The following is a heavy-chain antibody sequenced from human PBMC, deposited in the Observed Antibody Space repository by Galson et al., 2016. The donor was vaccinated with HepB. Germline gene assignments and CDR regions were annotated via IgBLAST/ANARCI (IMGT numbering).Heavy chain of an antibody. J-gene: IGHJ4*02. CDR3: ARGAPTVTALYYFDY. V-gene: IGHV3-30*04. CDR2: ISYNGNNA. CDR1: GFTFNNYA. Sequence: SLRLSCAASGFTFNNYAMHWLRQAPGEGLEWVAVISYNGNNAFYAGSVKGRFTISRDNSKNTLFLQMNSLRPEDTAVYYCARGAPTVTALYYFDYWGQGTLVTVSS. D-gene: IGHD4-17*01.